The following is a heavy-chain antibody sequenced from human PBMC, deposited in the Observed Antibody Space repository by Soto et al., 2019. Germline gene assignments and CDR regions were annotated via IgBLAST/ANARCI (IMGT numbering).Heavy chain of an antibody. J-gene: IGHJ4*02. CDR3: AKDMRPAGVGDFDY. V-gene: IGHV3-23*01. D-gene: IGHD3-10*01. Sequence: VQLLESGGGLAQPGGSLRLSCAASGFTFSTYTMAWVRQAPGRGPEWVAGVSQDGTAHYADSVKGRFTISRDNSRDTVFLKMTPRRGEEPALYYCAKDMRPAGVGDFDYGGRGPLVTVPS. CDR1: GFTFSTYT. CDR2: VSQDGTA.